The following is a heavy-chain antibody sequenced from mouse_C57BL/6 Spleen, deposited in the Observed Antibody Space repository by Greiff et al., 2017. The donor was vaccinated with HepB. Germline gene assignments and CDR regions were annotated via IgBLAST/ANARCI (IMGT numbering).Heavy chain of an antibody. CDR3: ARRAGLGLDY. Sequence: VQLQQSGAELARPGASVKMSRKASGYTFTSYTMHWVKQRPGQGLEWIGYINPSSGYTKYNQKFKDKATLTADKSSSTAYMQLSSLTSEDSAVYYCARRAGLGLDYWGQGTTLTVSS. CDR1: GYTFTSYT. D-gene: IGHD4-1*01. V-gene: IGHV1-4*01. CDR2: INPSSGYT. J-gene: IGHJ2*01.